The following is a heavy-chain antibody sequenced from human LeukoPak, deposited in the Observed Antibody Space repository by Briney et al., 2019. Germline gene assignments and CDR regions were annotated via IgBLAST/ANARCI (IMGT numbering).Heavy chain of an antibody. D-gene: IGHD4-17*01. CDR2: ISYDGSNK. CDR3: ARTPDYGDYRRNYFDY. V-gene: IGHV3-30-3*01. J-gene: IGHJ4*02. Sequence: QTGGSLRLSCAASGFTFSSYAMHWVRQAPGKGLEWVAVISYDGSNKYYADSVKGRFTISRDNSKNTLYLQMNSLRAEDTAVYYCARTPDYGDYRRNYFDYWGQGTLVTVSS. CDR1: GFTFSSYA.